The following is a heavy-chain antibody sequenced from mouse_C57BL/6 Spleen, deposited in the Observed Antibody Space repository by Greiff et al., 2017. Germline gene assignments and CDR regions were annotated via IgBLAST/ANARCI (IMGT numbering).Heavy chain of an antibody. CDR1: GYTFTSYT. Sequence: QVQLQQSGAELARPGASVKMSCKASGYTFTSYTMHWVKQRPGQGLEWIGYINPSSGYTKYNQKFKDKAKLTADKSSSPAYMQLSRRTSEDSAVYYCARTYDCYYEGYFDVWGTGTTVTVAS. D-gene: IGHD2-3*01. CDR3: ARTYDCYYEGYFDV. V-gene: IGHV1-4*01. J-gene: IGHJ1*03. CDR2: INPSSGYT.